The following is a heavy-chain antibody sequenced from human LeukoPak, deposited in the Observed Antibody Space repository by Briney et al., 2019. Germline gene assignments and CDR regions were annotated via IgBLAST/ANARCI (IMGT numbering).Heavy chain of an antibody. J-gene: IGHJ3*02. CDR2: IIPVFGTA. V-gene: IGHV1-69*13. D-gene: IGHD2-15*01. CDR1: GGTFRSYA. Sequence: SSVNVSCKASGGTFRSYAISWVRQAPGQGLAGMGGIIPVFGTANYAQKSQGRVTITADESTSTAYMELSSLRSEDTAVYYCARDRVVGLGIDNAFDIWGHGTMVTVSS. CDR3: ARDRVVGLGIDNAFDI.